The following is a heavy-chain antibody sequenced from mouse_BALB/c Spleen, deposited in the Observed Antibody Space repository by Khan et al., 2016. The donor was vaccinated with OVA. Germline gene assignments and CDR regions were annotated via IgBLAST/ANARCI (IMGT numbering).Heavy chain of an antibody. CDR2: IHPSDNET. Sequence: VQLQQPGAELVRPGASVKLSCKASGYSFTSYWMNWVKQRPGQGLEWIGMIHPSDNETRLNQKFKDKATLTVDKSSSTAYMQLSSPTSEHSAVYYCVSPHYDVYPYYFDYWGQGTTLTVSS. D-gene: IGHD2-3*01. J-gene: IGHJ2*01. CDR1: GYSFTSYW. CDR3: VSPHYDVYPYYFDY. V-gene: IGHV1-74*01.